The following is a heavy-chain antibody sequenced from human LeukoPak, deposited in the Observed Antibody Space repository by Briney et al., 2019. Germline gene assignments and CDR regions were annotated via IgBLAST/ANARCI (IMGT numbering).Heavy chain of an antibody. CDR1: SGPISSGSLY. J-gene: IGHJ4*02. CDR3: ARSPDYDSTGYDY. Sequence: SETLSLTCTVSSGPISSGSLYWNWIRQPAGKRLEWIGRIYTSRSTNYSPSLKSRVTISVDTSKNHFSLKLSSVTAADTAVYYCARSPDYDSTGYDYWGQGILVTVSS. V-gene: IGHV4-61*02. D-gene: IGHD3-22*01. CDR2: IYTSRST.